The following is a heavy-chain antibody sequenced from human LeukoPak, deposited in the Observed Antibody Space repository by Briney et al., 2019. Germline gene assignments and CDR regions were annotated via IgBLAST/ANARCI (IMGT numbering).Heavy chain of an antibody. CDR2: ISSGSTI. J-gene: IGHJ4*02. D-gene: IGHD6-19*01. CDR1: GFTFNSYE. V-gene: IGHV3-48*03. CDR3: ARESIAVAGAPFDY. Sequence: GGSLRLSCAASGFTFNSYEMNWVRQAPGKGLEWVSYISSGSTIYDADSVKGRFTISRDNAKNSLYLQMNSLRAEDTAVYYCARESIAVAGAPFDYWGQGTLVTVSS.